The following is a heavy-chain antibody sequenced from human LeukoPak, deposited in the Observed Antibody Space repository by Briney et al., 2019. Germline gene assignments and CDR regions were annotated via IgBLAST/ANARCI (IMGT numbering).Heavy chain of an antibody. CDR2: IFYSGSS. CDR3: ARMPFYPDWYFDL. J-gene: IGHJ2*01. CDR1: NDSISSYC. V-gene: IGHV4-59*01. Sequence: SETLSLTCTVSNDSISSYCCSWVRQPPGKGLESIGYIFYSGSSNYNPSLKSRVTISIDTSQNQFSLKLSSVTAADTAVYYCARMPFYPDWYFDLWGRGTLVTVSS. D-gene: IGHD2-2*01.